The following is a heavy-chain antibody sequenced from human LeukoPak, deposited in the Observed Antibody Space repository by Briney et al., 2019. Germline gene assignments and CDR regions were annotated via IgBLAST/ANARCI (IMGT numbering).Heavy chain of an antibody. CDR1: GGSISSSSYY. CDR2: IYYSGST. CDR3: ARNRPYYYFDY. V-gene: IGHV4-39*01. Sequence: SETLSLTCTVSGGSISSSSYYWGWIRQPPGKGLEWIGSIYYSGSTYYSPSLKSRVTISVDTSKNQFSLKLSSVTAADTAVYYCARNRPYYYFDYWGQGTLVTVSS. J-gene: IGHJ4*02. D-gene: IGHD3-10*01.